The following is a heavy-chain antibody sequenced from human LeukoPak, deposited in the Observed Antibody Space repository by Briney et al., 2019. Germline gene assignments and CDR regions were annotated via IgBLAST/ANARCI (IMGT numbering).Heavy chain of an antibody. Sequence: GGSLRLSCAASGFTFSSYWMSWVRQAPGKGLEWVANIKQDGSEKYYVDSVKGRFTISRDNAKNSLYLQMNSLRAEDTAVYYCARDRVWAYYYDSISSHDAFDIWGQGTMVTVSS. D-gene: IGHD3-22*01. CDR2: IKQDGSEK. CDR3: ARDRVWAYYYDSISSHDAFDI. J-gene: IGHJ3*02. V-gene: IGHV3-7*03. CDR1: GFTFSSYW.